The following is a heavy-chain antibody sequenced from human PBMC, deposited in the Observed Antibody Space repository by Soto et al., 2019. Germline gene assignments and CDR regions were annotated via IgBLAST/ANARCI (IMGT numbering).Heavy chain of an antibody. CDR3: ARRLTKTVSALGY. CDR1: GFTFTSFA. D-gene: IGHD2-8*01. J-gene: IGHJ4*02. Sequence: GGSLRLSCSASGFTFTSFAIHWVRQAPGKGLEWVAVISENGVNKYSAESVRGRFVISRDNSKNTVELETNSLRPEDTAIYFCARRLTKTVSALGYWGQGTLVTVSS. CDR2: ISENGVNK. V-gene: IGHV3-30*09.